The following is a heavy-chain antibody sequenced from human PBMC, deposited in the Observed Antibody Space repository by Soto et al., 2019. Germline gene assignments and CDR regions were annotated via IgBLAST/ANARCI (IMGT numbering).Heavy chain of an antibody. CDR1: GGSFGGYY. Sequence: ETLSLTCAIYGGSFGGYYWTWIRQPPGKGLEWIGEIHHSGSTKDNPSLKSRVTISVDTSKNQFSLKMTSVTAADTAVYFCARDPYSNNDFGAFDVWGQGTMVTVSS. CDR3: ARDPYSNNDFGAFDV. V-gene: IGHV4-34*01. D-gene: IGHD4-17*01. J-gene: IGHJ3*01. CDR2: IHHSGST.